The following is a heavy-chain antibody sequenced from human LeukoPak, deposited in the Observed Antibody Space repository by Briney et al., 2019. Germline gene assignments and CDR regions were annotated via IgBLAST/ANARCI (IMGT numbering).Heavy chain of an antibody. Sequence: GGSLRLSCAASGFTFSNAWMNWVRQAPGKGLEWFGRIKSKTDGGTTDYAAPVKGRFTISRDDSKNTLYLQMNSLKTEDTAVYYCAKHITPAVFRGCFDYWGQGTLVTVSS. CDR1: GFTFSNAW. D-gene: IGHD3-3*01. V-gene: IGHV3-15*07. J-gene: IGHJ4*02. CDR3: AKHITPAVFRGCFDY. CDR2: IKSKTDGGTT.